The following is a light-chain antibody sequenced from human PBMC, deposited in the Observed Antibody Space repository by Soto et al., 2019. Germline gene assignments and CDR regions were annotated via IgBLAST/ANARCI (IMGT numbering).Light chain of an antibody. J-gene: IGLJ2*01. V-gene: IGLV2-14*03. Sequence: QSVLTQPASVSGSPGQSITLSCTGTSSDVGGYNYVSWYQHHPGKAPKLMIYDVSNRPSGVSNRFSGSKSGNTASLTISGLQAEDEAEYYCSSYTSSITLLFGGGTQLTVL. CDR1: SSDVGGYNY. CDR2: DVS. CDR3: SSYTSSITLL.